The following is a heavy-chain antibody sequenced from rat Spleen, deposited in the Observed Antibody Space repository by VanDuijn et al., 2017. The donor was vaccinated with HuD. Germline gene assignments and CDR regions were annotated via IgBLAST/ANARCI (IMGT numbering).Heavy chain of an antibody. J-gene: IGHJ2*01. CDR2: ISYEGSST. CDR1: GFTFSDYG. V-gene: IGHV5-29*01. CDR3: TSGGYNLSLDY. D-gene: IGHD1-4*01. Sequence: EVQLVESGGGLVQPGRSLKLSCAASGFTFSDYGMAWVRQAPTKGLEWVASISYEGSSTYYGDSVKGRFTISRDNAKSTLYLQMNSLRSEDTATYFCTSGGYNLSLDYWGQGVMVTVSS.